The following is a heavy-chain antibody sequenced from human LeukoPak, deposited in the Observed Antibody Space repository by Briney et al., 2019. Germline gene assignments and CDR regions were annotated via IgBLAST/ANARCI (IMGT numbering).Heavy chain of an antibody. V-gene: IGHV4-34*01. CDR3: AGGISMIRGVHFDY. CDR2: INHSGST. J-gene: IGHJ4*02. CDR1: GGSFSGYY. Sequence: SETLSLTCAVYGGSFSGYYWSWIRQPPGKGLEWFGEINHSGSTNYNPSLKSRVTISVDTSKNQFSLKLSSATVADTAVYYCAGGISMIRGVHFDYWGQGILVTVSS. D-gene: IGHD3-10*01.